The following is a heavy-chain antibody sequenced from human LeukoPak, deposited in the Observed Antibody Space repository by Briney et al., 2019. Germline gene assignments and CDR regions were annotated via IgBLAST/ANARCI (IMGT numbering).Heavy chain of an antibody. CDR1: GYTFTSYS. D-gene: IGHD6-19*01. J-gene: IGHJ5*02. Sequence: GASVKISCKASGYTFTSYSISWVRQAPGQGLEWMGWISAYNGNTNYAQKLQGRITMTTDTSTSTAYMELRSLRSDDTAVYYCARGAVAGNSWFDPWGQGTLVTVSS. CDR2: ISAYNGNT. V-gene: IGHV1-18*01. CDR3: ARGAVAGNSWFDP.